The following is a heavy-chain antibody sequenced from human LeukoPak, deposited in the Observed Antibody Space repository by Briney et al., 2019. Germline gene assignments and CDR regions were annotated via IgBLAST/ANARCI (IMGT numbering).Heavy chain of an antibody. D-gene: IGHD5/OR15-5a*01. CDR2: INPNSGGT. CDR3: AREGAVSEGVFDY. J-gene: IGHJ4*02. Sequence: ASVKVSCKASGYTFTGYYMHWVRQAPGQGLEWMRWINPNSGGTNYAQKFQGRVTMTRDTSISTAYMELSRLRSDGTAVYYCAREGAVSEGVFDYWGQGTLVTVSS. V-gene: IGHV1-2*02. CDR1: GYTFTGYY.